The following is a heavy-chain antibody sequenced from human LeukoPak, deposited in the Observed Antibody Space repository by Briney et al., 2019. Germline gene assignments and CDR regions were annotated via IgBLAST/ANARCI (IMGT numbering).Heavy chain of an antibody. CDR3: AIGGDWNPAGGDY. CDR2: ISGSGGST. D-gene: IGHD2-21*02. CDR1: GFTFSSYG. V-gene: IGHV3-23*01. J-gene: IGHJ4*02. Sequence: GSLRLSSAASGFTFSSYGMSWVRQAPGKGLEWVSAISGSGGSTYYADSVKGRFTISRDNSKNTLYLQMNSLRAEDTAVYYCAIGGDWNPAGGDYWGQGTLVTVSS.